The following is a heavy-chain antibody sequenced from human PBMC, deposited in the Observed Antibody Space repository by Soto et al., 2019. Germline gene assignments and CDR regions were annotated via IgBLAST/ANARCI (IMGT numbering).Heavy chain of an antibody. CDR3: ARGARFGDRRYMDL. Sequence: PSEPLSLTCTFSGGSISRYYWFWIRQSPGRGLEWIGYVYYSVRTNYNPSLERRVNISVDTSENQFSLQLNSVTAVDTAVYYCARGARFGDRRYMDLWGKGTTVTVSS. CDR1: GGSISRYY. D-gene: IGHD3-10*01. V-gene: IGHV4-59*12. J-gene: IGHJ6*03. CDR2: VYYSVRT.